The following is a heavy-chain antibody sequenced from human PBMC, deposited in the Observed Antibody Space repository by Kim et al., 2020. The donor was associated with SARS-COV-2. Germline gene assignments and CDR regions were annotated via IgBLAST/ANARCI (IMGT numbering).Heavy chain of an antibody. CDR2: IIPIFGTA. Sequence: SVKVSCKASGGTFSSYAISWVRQAPGQGLEWMGGIIPIFGTANYAQKFQGRVTITADESTSTAYMELSSLRSEDTAVYYCAREAIYYGSGSYIHDAFDIWGQGTMVTVSS. CDR3: AREAIYYGSGSYIHDAFDI. J-gene: IGHJ3*02. V-gene: IGHV1-69*13. D-gene: IGHD3-10*01. CDR1: GGTFSSYA.